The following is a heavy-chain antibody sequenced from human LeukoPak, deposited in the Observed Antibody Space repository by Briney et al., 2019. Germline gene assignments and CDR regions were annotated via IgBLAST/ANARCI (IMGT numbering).Heavy chain of an antibody. D-gene: IGHD1-26*01. J-gene: IGHJ4*02. Sequence: PSETLSLTCTVSGYSISSGYYWGWIRQPPGKGLEWIGSIYHSGSTFYNPSLKSRVTISVDTSKNQFSLKLSSVTAADTAVYYCASLQVYSGSYYYWGQGTLVTVSS. CDR1: GYSISSGYY. CDR3: ASLQVYSGSYYY. V-gene: IGHV4-38-2*02. CDR2: IYHSGST.